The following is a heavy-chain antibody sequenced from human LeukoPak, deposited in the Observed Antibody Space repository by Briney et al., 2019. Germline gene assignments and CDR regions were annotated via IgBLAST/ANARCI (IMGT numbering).Heavy chain of an antibody. CDR2: ISCSGSSL. CDR1: GFNFRSYE. D-gene: IGHD5-12*01. CDR3: AKVAPGSGYDFDY. V-gene: IGHV3-48*03. Sequence: PEGALRLYCASSGFNFRSYELNWVRQAPGKGLEWVSYISCSGSSLYYADSVNGRFTISRDNAKNSLYLQRNSLRAEDTAVYYCAKVAPGSGYDFDYWGQGTLVTVSS. J-gene: IGHJ4*02.